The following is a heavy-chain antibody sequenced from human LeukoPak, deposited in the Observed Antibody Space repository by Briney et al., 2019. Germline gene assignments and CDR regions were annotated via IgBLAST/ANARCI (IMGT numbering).Heavy chain of an antibody. Sequence: GGSLRLSCAASGFTFSNAWMIWVRQAPGEGLEWVGRIKSKSDGGTTDFAAPVKGRFTISRDDSQNTLYLQMNSLKTEDTAVYYCASDTTHDYGDYIGAFDVWGQGTMVTVSS. CDR3: ASDTTHDYGDYIGAFDV. J-gene: IGHJ3*01. CDR2: IKSKSDGGTT. D-gene: IGHD4-17*01. V-gene: IGHV3-15*01. CDR1: GFTFSNAW.